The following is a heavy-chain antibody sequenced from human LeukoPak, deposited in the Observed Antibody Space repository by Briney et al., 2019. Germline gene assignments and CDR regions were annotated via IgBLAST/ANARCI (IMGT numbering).Heavy chain of an antibody. CDR3: TRGGYYDSSGYPYFDY. V-gene: IGHV3-49*03. J-gene: IGHJ4*02. CDR1: GFTFGDYA. Sequence: GGSLRLSCTTSGFTFGDYAMSWFRQAPGKGLEWVAFIRSKAYGGTTEYAASVKSRFTISRDDFKSIAYLQMNSLKTEDTAVYYCTRGGYYDSSGYPYFDYWGQGTLVTVSS. D-gene: IGHD3-22*01. CDR2: IRSKAYGGTT.